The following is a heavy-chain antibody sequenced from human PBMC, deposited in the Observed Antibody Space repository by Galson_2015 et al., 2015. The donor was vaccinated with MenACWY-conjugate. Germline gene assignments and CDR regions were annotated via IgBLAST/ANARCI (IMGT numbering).Heavy chain of an antibody. CDR2: ISASGGGT. D-gene: IGHD1-26*01. CDR3: AGVLGATGQGR. Sequence: SLRLSCAASGSTFSDYAMSWVRQAPGKGLEWVSAISASGGGTYYADSVKGRFTIFRDNSKNTLFLQVNSLRADDTAVYYCAGVLGATGQGRWGQGTLVTVSS. V-gene: IGHV3-23*01. J-gene: IGHJ4*02. CDR1: GSTFSDYA.